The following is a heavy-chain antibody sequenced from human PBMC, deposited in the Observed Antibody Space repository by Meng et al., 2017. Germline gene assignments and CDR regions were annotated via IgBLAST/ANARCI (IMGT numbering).Heavy chain of an antibody. CDR3: ARICYDSSGYSPYNWFDP. Sequence: QAHALDSRRGLLTPSEPLSTTGHCSGGSISSSSYYWGWIRQPPGKGLEWIGSIYYSGSTYYNPSLKSRVTISVDTSKNQFSLKLSSVTAADTAVYYCARICYDSSGYSPYNWFDPWGQGTLVTVSS. J-gene: IGHJ5*02. CDR1: GGSISSSSYY. CDR2: IYYSGST. D-gene: IGHD3-22*01. V-gene: IGHV4-39*07.